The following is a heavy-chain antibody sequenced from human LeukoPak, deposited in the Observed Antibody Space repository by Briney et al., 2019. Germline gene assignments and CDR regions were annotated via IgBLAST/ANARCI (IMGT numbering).Heavy chain of an antibody. J-gene: IGHJ3*02. D-gene: IGHD2-2*01. V-gene: IGHV1-2*02. Sequence: ASVKVSCKASGYTFTGDYMHWVRQAPGQGLEWMGWINPNSGGTNYAQKLQGRVTMTTDTSTSTAYMELRSLRSDDTAVYYCARWGSGPASNAFDIWGQGTMVTVSS. CDR2: INPNSGGT. CDR3: ARWGSGPASNAFDI. CDR1: GYTFTGDY.